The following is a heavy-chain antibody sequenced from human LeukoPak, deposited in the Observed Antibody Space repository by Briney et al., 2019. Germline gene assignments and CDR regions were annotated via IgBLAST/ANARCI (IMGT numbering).Heavy chain of an antibody. CDR1: GGSISSGGYY. Sequence: SQTLSLTCTVSGGSISSGGYYWSWIRQHPGKGLEWIGYIYYSGSTYYNPSLKSRVTISVDTSKNQLSLKLSSVTAADTAVYYCARGAASKNEVYYYYYMDVWGKGTTVTVSS. CDR2: IYYSGST. V-gene: IGHV4-31*03. CDR3: ARGAASKNEVYYYYYMDV. D-gene: IGHD3-3*02. J-gene: IGHJ6*03.